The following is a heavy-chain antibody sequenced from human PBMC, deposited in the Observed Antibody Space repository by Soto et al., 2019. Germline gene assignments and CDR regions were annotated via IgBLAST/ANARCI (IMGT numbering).Heavy chain of an antibody. Sequence: GASVKVSCKASGYTFTSYDINWVRQATGQGLEWMGWMNPNSGNTGYAQKFQGRVTMTRNTSISTAYMELSSLRSEDTAVYYCARGESELGGVYYYGMDVRGQGTTVTVSS. CDR2: MNPNSGNT. V-gene: IGHV1-8*01. J-gene: IGHJ6*02. CDR3: ARGESELGGVYYYGMDV. CDR1: GYTFTSYD. D-gene: IGHD1-26*01.